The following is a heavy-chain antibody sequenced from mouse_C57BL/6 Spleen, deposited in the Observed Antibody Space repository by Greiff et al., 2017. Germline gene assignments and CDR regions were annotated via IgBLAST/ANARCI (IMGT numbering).Heavy chain of an antibody. CDR3: ARHGDGRVFDY. Sequence: EVKLVESGGDLVKPGGSLKLSCAASGFTFSSYGMSWVRQTPDKRLEWVATISSGGSYTYYPDSVKGRFTISRDNAKNTLYLQMSSLRSEDTAMYYCARHGDGRVFDYWGQGTTLTVSS. J-gene: IGHJ2*01. CDR2: ISSGGSYT. D-gene: IGHD1-1*01. CDR1: GFTFSSYG. V-gene: IGHV5-6*02.